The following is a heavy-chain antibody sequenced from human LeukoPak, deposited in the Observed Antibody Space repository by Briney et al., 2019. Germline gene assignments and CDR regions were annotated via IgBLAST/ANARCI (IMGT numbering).Heavy chain of an antibody. V-gene: IGHV4-59*11. D-gene: IGHD4-23*01. CDR2: IYYSGST. CDR3: ARVDDYGGNQNFDY. J-gene: IGHJ4*02. CDR1: GGSISSHY. Sequence: PSETLSLTRTVSGGSISSHYWSWIRQPPGKGLEWIGYIYYSGSTNYNPSLKSRVTISVDTSKNQFSLKLSSVTAADTAVYYCARVDDYGGNQNFDYWGQGTLVTVSS.